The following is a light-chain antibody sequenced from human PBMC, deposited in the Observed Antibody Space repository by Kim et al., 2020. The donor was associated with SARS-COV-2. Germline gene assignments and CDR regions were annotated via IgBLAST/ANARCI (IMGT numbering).Light chain of an antibody. Sequence: EIVLTQSPGTLSLSPGERATLSCRASQSVSSSYLAWYQQKPGQAPRLLIYGASSRATGIPDRFSGSGSGTDFTLTISRLEPEDFAVYYCQQYGSSPGYTFGQGTNLEL. J-gene: IGKJ2*01. CDR2: GAS. CDR1: QSVSSSY. CDR3: QQYGSSPGYT. V-gene: IGKV3-20*01.